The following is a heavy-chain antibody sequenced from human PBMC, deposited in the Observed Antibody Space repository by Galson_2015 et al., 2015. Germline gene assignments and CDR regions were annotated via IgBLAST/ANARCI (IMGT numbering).Heavy chain of an antibody. CDR3: ARALANYYDSSTKGFDY. CDR1: GGSISSSNW. CDR2: IYHSGST. D-gene: IGHD3-22*01. Sequence: SETLSLTCAVSGGSISSSNWWSWVRQPPGKGLEWIGEIYHSGSTNYNPSLKSRVTISVDKSKNQFSLKLSSVTAADTAVYYCARALANYYDSSTKGFDYWGQGTLVTVSS. V-gene: IGHV4-4*02. J-gene: IGHJ4*02.